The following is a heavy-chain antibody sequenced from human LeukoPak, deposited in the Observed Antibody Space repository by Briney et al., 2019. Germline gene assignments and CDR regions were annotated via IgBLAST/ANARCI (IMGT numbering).Heavy chain of an antibody. J-gene: IGHJ5*02. V-gene: IGHV3-23*01. Sequence: PGGSLRLSCVASGFTFSSYGMSWVRQAPGKGLEWVSAISESGGSTYYVDSVKGRFTISRDNSKNTLYLQMNSLRAEDTAVYYCARGPGDIAVAVTGWFDPWGQGTLVTVSS. CDR3: ARGPGDIAVAVTGWFDP. CDR2: ISESGGST. CDR1: GFTFSSYG. D-gene: IGHD6-19*01.